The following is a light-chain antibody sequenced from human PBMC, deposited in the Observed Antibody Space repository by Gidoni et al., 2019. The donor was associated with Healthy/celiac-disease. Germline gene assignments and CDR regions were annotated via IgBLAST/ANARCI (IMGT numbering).Light chain of an antibody. J-gene: IGKJ4*01. Sequence: EVVFTPSPATLSLSPGEKATLSCRASQSVSSSSLAWYQQKPGQAPRLLIYGESSRATGIPDRFSGSGSGTDFTITISRLEPEDFAVYYCQQYGSSPPLTFGGGTKVEIK. CDR2: GES. CDR1: QSVSSSS. V-gene: IGKV3-20*01. CDR3: QQYGSSPPLT.